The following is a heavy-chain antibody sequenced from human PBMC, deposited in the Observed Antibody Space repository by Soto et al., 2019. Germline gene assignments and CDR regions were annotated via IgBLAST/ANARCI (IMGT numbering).Heavy chain of an antibody. J-gene: IGHJ4*02. CDR1: GFTFSNYW. D-gene: IGHD2-2*01. V-gene: IGHV3-74*01. CDR2: INRDGSST. CDR3: TSAGGSNTAQDY. Sequence: EVQLVESGGGLVQPGGSLRLSCAASGFTFSNYWMHWVRQAPGKGLVWVSRINRDGSSTTYADSVKGRFTISRDNAKSTLYLQMNRLRAEDPAVYYGTSAGGSNTAQDYWGQGSLVTVSS.